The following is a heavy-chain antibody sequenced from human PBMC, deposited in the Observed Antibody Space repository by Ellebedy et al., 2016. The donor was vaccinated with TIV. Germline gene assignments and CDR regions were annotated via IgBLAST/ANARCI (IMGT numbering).Heavy chain of an antibody. D-gene: IGHD2-2*01. V-gene: IGHV3-21*06. CDR1: GFTFSTYA. Sequence: GESLKISCVASGFTFSTYAMYWVRQAPGKGLEWVSGVGHGGTDTYYADSVKGRFTISRDNFKNSVYLQMDRLRVEDTALYYCVRERMPTPTWGQGTLVTVSP. J-gene: IGHJ5*02. CDR2: VGHGGTDT. CDR3: VRERMPTPT.